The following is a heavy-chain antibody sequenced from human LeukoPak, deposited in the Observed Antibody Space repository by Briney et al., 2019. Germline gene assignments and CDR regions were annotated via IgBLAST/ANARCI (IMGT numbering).Heavy chain of an antibody. V-gene: IGHV6-1*01. D-gene: IGHD6-19*01. J-gene: IGHJ4*02. Sequence: SQTLSLTCAISGDSVSRNSVGWNWIRPSPSRSLEWLGRTYYRSKWYNEYAVSVNSRITINPDTSKNQFSLQLNSVTPEDTAIYYCTRGYGGGWDYWGQGTLVTVSS. CDR1: GDSVSRNSVG. CDR3: TRGYGGGWDY. CDR2: TYYRSKWYN.